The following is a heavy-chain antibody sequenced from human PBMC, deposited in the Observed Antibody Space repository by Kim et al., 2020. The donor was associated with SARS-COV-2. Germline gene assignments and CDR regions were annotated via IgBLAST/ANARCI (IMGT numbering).Heavy chain of an antibody. CDR3: ARGQVRYFDWPTFDY. J-gene: IGHJ4*02. Sequence: SETLSLTCTVSGGSFEGYYWNWIRQPPGKGPEWIGYIYYTGSTNYNPSLRDRVALSVDTSYNQFSLNLRSLTSADTAVYYCARGQVRYFDWPTFDYWGQGALVTVSS. CDR1: GGSFEGYY. D-gene: IGHD3-9*01. CDR2: IYYTGST. V-gene: IGHV4-59*13.